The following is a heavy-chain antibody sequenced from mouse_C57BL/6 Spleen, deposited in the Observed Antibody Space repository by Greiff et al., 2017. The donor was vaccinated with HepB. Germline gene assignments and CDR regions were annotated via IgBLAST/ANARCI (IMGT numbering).Heavy chain of an antibody. CDR1: GYAFTNYL. CDR3: ARIWDSSGPVFDY. V-gene: IGHV1-54*01. Sequence: QVQLQQSGAELVRPGTSVKVSCKASGYAFTNYLIEWVKQRPGQGLEWIGVINPGSGGTNYNEKFKGKATLTADKSSSTAYMQLSSLTSEDSAVYFCARIWDSSGPVFDYWGQGTTLTVSS. J-gene: IGHJ2*01. CDR2: INPGSGGT. D-gene: IGHD3-2*02.